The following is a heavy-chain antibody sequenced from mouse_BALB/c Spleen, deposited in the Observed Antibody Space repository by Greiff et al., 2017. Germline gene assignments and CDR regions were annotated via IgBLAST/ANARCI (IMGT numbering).Heavy chain of an antibody. J-gene: IGHJ3*01. CDR3: ARGGGYDDASFAY. CDR2: ISYSGST. Sequence: EVQLQESGPGLVKPSQSLSLTCTVTGYSITSDYACNWIRQFPGNKLEWMGFISYSGSTSYNPSLKSRISITRDTSKNQFFLQLNSVTTEDTATYNCARGGGYDDASFAYWGKGTLVTVSA. D-gene: IGHD2-2*01. CDR1: GYSITSDYA. V-gene: IGHV3-2*02.